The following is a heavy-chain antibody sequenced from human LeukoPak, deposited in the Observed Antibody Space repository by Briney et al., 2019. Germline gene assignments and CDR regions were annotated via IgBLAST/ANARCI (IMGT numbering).Heavy chain of an antibody. CDR1: GGSLSSYY. D-gene: IGHD5-18*01. CDR2: IYYSGST. Sequence: SETLSLTCTVSGGSLSSYYWSWIRQPPGKGLEWIGYIYYSGSTNYNPSLKSRVTISVDTSKNQFSLELSSVTAADTAVYYCARGDRGYSYGYSWFDPWGQGTLVTVSS. CDR3: ARGDRGYSYGYSWFDP. V-gene: IGHV4-59*01. J-gene: IGHJ5*02.